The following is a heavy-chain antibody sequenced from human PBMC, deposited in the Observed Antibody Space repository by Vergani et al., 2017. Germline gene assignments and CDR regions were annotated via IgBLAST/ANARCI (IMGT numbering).Heavy chain of an antibody. CDR1: GFTFSSYA. CDR3: AKTETYYYYYYYMDV. CDR2: ISGSGGST. V-gene: IGHV3-23*04. J-gene: IGHJ6*03. Sequence: EVQLVESGGVVVQPGGSLRLSCAASGFTFSSYAMSWVRQAPGKGLEWVSAISGSGGSTYYADSVKGRFTISRDNSKNTLYLQMNSLRAEDTAVYYCAKTETYYYYYYYMDVGGKGTTVTVSS.